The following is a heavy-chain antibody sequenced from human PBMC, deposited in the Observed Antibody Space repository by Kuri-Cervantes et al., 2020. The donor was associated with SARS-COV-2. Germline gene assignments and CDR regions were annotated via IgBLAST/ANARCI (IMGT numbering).Heavy chain of an antibody. D-gene: IGHD2-2*01. CDR3: ARGVDCTSITCDAAWGYYYYYMDV. V-gene: IGHV1-8*02. J-gene: IGHJ6*03. CDR2: MNPDTGNA. Sequence: ASVKVSCKASGYTFTNNDIHWVRQASGQGLEWMGWMNPDTGNAGYAQKFQGRVTLTRITSISTAYMELSNLRSEDTAVYYCARGVDCTSITCDAAWGYYYYYMDVWGKGTTVTVSS. CDR1: GYTFTNND.